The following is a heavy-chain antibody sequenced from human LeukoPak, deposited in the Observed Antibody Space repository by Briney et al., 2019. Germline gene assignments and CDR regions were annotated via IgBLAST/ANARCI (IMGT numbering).Heavy chain of an antibody. J-gene: IGHJ4*02. V-gene: IGHV3-21*01. CDR2: ISISSNYK. Sequence: PGGSLRLSCAASGFTFSRYSMNWVRQAPGKGLEWVSSISISSNYKYYPDSLKGRFTISRDNAKSSLYLQMNSLRAEDTAVYYCARDGITMGDYWGQGTLVTVSS. CDR1: GFTFSRYS. D-gene: IGHD3-10*01. CDR3: ARDGITMGDY.